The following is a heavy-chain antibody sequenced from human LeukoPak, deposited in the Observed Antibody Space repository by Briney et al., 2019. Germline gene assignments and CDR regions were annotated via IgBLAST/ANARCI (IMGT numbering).Heavy chain of an antibody. D-gene: IGHD3-22*01. CDR3: ARDSADSSAYVLDY. J-gene: IGHJ4*02. Sequence: PGGSLRLSCAASGFTFSTYWMHWVRQAPGKGLVWVSRINSDGSSTTYADSVKGRFTISRDTAKNTLYLQMNSLRAEDTAVYYCARDSADSSAYVLDYWGRGTLVTVSS. CDR1: GFTFSTYW. CDR2: INSDGSST. V-gene: IGHV3-74*01.